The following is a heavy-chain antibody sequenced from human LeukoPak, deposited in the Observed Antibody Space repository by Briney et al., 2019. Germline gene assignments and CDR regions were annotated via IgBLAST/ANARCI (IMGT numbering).Heavy chain of an antibody. CDR3: ARRAYFDSSGYSPTSGYFDL. J-gene: IGHJ2*01. CDR1: GGPIFSYY. V-gene: IGHV4-4*08. CDR2: IYSNGIT. Sequence: SETLSLTYTVSGGPIFSYYWNWIRQSPGKGLEWLGYIYSNGITNYSPSLRSRGTISIATSKNQFSLRLASVTAADTAIYYCARRAYFDSSGYSPTSGYFDLWGRGTLVTVSS. D-gene: IGHD3-22*01.